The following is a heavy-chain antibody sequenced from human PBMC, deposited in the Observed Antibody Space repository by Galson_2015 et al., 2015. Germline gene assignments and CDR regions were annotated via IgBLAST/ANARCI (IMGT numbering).Heavy chain of an antibody. CDR3: ARLFRSWALAPRPYPDS. CDR2: IYYSGAP. D-gene: IGHD6-6*01. CDR1: GVSIASNLYY. V-gene: IGHV4-39*01. J-gene: IGHJ4*02. Sequence: ETLSLTCTVSGVSIASNLYYWAWIRQPPGKGLEWVGNIYYSGAPYYNPSLKSRVTISIDTSKNQFSLRLTSVTAADTAVYYCARLFRSWALAPRPYPDSWGQGTLVTVSS.